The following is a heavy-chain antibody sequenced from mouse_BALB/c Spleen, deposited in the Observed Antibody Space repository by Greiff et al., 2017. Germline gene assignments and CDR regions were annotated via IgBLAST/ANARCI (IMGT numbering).Heavy chain of an antibody. CDR2: IYPGDGDT. CDR1: GYAFSSSW. D-gene: IGHD1-1*01. Sequence: QVQLQQSGPELVKPGASVKISCKASGYAFSSSWMNWVKQRPGQGLEWIGRIYPGDGDTNYNGKFKGKATLTADKSSSTAYMQLSSLTSVDSAVYFCAREGHYYGSSYEYFDVWGAGTTVTVSS. J-gene: IGHJ1*01. V-gene: IGHV1-82*01. CDR3: AREGHYYGSSYEYFDV.